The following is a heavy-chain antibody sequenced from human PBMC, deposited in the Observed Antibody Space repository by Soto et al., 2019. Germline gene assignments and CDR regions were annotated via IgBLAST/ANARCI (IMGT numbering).Heavy chain of an antibody. CDR1: GGSISSSSYY. D-gene: IGHD6-6*01. Sequence: TLSLTCTVSGGSISSSSYYWGWIRQPPGKGLEWIGSIYYSGSTYYNPSLKSRVTISVDTSKNQFSLKLSSVTAADTAVYYCARHGAARPFDYWGQGTLVTVSS. CDR3: ARHGAARPFDY. V-gene: IGHV4-39*01. CDR2: IYYSGST. J-gene: IGHJ4*02.